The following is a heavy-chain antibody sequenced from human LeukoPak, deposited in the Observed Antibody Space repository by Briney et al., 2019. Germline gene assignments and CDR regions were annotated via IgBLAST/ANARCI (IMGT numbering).Heavy chain of an antibody. D-gene: IGHD3-16*01. J-gene: IGHJ6*02. CDR2: INHNGNVN. V-gene: IGHV3-7*03. CDR1: GPPSSSNW. Sequence: GGPLGLPCAAFGPPSSSNWMNWAGQAPGKGLEWVASINHNGNVNYYVDSVKGRFTISRDNAKNSLYLQMSNLRAEDTAVYFCARGGGLDVWGQGATVTVSS. CDR3: ARGGGLDV.